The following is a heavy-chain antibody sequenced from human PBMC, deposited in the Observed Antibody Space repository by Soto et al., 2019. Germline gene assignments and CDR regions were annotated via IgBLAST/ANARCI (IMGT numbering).Heavy chain of an antibody. CDR1: GYTFTSYD. J-gene: IGHJ6*02. CDR2: MNPNSGNT. V-gene: IGHV1-8*01. Sequence: ASVKVSCKASGYTFTSYDINWVRQATGQGLEWMGWMNPNSGNTGYAQKFQGRVTMTRNTSISTAYMELSSLRSEDTAVYYCASLTWIQLWSRSEYGMDVWRHGTPVTVSS. D-gene: IGHD5-18*01. CDR3: ASLTWIQLWSRSEYGMDV.